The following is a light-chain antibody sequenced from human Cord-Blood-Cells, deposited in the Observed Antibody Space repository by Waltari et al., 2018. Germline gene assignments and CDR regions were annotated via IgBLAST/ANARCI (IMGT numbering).Light chain of an antibody. CDR2: DVS. CDR3: SSYTSSSTLV. J-gene: IGLJ3*02. Sequence: QSALTQPASVSGSPGQSITIFCTGTSSDVGGYNYVSWYQQHPGKAPKLMVYDVSNRPSGGSNRFSVSKSGNTASLTISGLQAEDEADYYCSSYTSSSTLVFGGGTKRTVL. V-gene: IGLV2-14*01. CDR1: SSDVGGYNY.